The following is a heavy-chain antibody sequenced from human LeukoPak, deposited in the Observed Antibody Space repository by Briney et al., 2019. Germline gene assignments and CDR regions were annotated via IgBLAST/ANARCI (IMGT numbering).Heavy chain of an antibody. J-gene: IGHJ4*02. CDR1: GVSITSDTWD. Sequence: PSQSLSLTCAGSGVSITSDTWDWSWIRQPPGKGLEWIGYILHSGSTYHNPSLKSRVTILVDTSKNQFSLKLSSVTAADTAVYFCARTRDFWSAYFDYWGQGILVTVSS. V-gene: IGHV4-30-2*01. D-gene: IGHD3-3*01. CDR3: ARTRDFWSAYFDY. CDR2: ILHSGST.